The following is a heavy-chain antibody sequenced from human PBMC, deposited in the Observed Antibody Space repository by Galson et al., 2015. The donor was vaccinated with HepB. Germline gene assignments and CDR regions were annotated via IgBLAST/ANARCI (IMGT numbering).Heavy chain of an antibody. J-gene: IGHJ4*02. CDR2: IWYDGSNK. Sequence: SLRLSCAASGFTFSSYGMHWVRQAPGKGLEWVAVIWYDGSNKYYADSVKGRFTISRDNSKNTLYLQMNSLRAEDTAVYYCARDLDDSSGYYVGLMEPVGDWGQGTLVTVSS. CDR1: GFTFSSYG. V-gene: IGHV3-33*01. D-gene: IGHD3-22*01. CDR3: ARDLDDSSGYYVGLMEPVGD.